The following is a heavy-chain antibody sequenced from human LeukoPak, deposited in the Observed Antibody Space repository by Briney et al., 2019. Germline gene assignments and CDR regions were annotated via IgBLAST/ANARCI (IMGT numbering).Heavy chain of an antibody. CDR2: ITSDSNTI. CDR1: GFTFSIYS. CDR3: ARGGMQLWEFDF. Sequence: GSLRLSCAASGFTFSIYSMNWVRQAPGKGLEWISYITSDSNTIYYADSVRGRFTISRDHGNNSLYLQLSSLRAEESAIYYCARGGMQLWEFDFWGLGTLVTVSS. V-gene: IGHV3-48*01. J-gene: IGHJ4*02. D-gene: IGHD3-16*01.